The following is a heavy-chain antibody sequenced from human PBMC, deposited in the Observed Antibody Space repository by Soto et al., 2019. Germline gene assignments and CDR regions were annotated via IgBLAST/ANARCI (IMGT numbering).Heavy chain of an antibody. CDR1: GDSLRGQS. CDR3: ARENSYGWSGESLDV. V-gene: IGHV4-34*01. D-gene: IGHD6-19*01. CDR2: LDQSGGT. J-gene: IGHJ6*02. Sequence: QVQLQQWGAGLLKASETLSLTCAVVGDSLRGQSWNWIRQSPGKGLEWIGELDQSGGTNYNPSLKSRAIIPANPSKNQSSLTLTSVPAADTAVNYCARENSYGWSGESLDVWGQGTTVTVSS.